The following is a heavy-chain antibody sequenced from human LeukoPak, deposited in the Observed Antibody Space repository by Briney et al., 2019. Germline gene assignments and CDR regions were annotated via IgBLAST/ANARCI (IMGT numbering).Heavy chain of an antibody. D-gene: IGHD6-13*01. CDR3: ARVRSKYSSSWIEGAFDI. Sequence: SETLSLTCTVSGGSISSYYWSWIRQPAGKGLEWIGRIYTSGSTNYNPSLKSRVTMSVDTSKNQFSLKLSSVTAADTAVYYCARVRSKYSSSWIEGAFDIWGQGTMVTVSS. CDR2: IYTSGST. J-gene: IGHJ3*02. CDR1: GGSISSYY. V-gene: IGHV4-4*07.